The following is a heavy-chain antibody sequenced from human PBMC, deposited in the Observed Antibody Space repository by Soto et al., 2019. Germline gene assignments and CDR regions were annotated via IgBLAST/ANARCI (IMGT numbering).Heavy chain of an antibody. CDR1: GYTFTGYY. J-gene: IGHJ5*02. CDR2: INPNSGGT. Sequence: ASVVSCKASGYTFTGYYMHWVRQAPGQGLEWMGWINPNSGGTNYAQKFQGRVTMTRDTSISTAYMELSRLRSDDTAVYYCARLYYYDSSGPGHWFDPWGQGTLVTVS. D-gene: IGHD3-22*01. V-gene: IGHV1-2*02. CDR3: ARLYYYDSSGPGHWFDP.